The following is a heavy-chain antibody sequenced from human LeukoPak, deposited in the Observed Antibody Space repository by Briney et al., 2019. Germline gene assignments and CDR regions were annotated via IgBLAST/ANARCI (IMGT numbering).Heavy chain of an antibody. D-gene: IGHD5-18*01. J-gene: IGHJ6*02. CDR2: IYTSGST. CDR3: ARGYSYGFSYYYGMDV. V-gene: IGHV4-4*07. Sequence: PSETLSLTCTVSGCSISSYYWSWIRQPAGKGLEWIGRIYTSGSTNYNPSLKSRVTMSVDTSKNQFSLKLSSVTAADTAVYYCARGYSYGFSYYYGMDVWGQGTTVTVSS. CDR1: GCSISSYY.